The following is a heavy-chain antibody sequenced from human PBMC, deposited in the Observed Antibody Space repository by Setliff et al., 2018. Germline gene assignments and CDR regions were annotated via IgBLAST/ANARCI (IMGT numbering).Heavy chain of an antibody. V-gene: IGHV3-74*01. Sequence: LRLSCAGSGFTFSKYWMHWVRQAPGKGLVWVSRINSDESRANYADSVKGRFTISRDNAENTVYLQMNNPRADDSAVYYCARDREGDGNYYMDVWGKGTTVTVSS. D-gene: IGHD1-1*01. CDR1: GFTFSKYW. CDR2: INSDESRA. CDR3: ARDREGDGNYYMDV. J-gene: IGHJ6*03.